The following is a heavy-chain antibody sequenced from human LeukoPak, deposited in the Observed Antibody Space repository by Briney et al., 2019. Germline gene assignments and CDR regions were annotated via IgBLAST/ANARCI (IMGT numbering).Heavy chain of an antibody. V-gene: IGHV1-2*02. Sequence: ASVKVSCKASGYTFTSYGISWVRQAPGQGLEWMGWINPKSGGTNYARKFQGSVTMTRDTSISTAYMELSRLRSDDTAVYYCARVGGYSGYDGKPYYYYYMDVWGKGTTVTVSS. CDR2: INPKSGGT. D-gene: IGHD5-12*01. CDR1: GYTFTSYG. CDR3: ARVGGYSGYDGKPYYYYYMDV. J-gene: IGHJ6*03.